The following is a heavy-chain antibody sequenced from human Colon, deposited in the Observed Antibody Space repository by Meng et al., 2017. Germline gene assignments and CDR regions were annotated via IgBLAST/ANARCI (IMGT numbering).Heavy chain of an antibody. D-gene: IGHD2-8*02. Sequence: GESLKISCAASGFTFSSYDMKWVRQAPGKGLEGVSSISDTTGDTYYADSVKGRFTISRDNSTNTVYLQMHSLRAEDTAVYYCANVLSRIKKYWYGMVVWGQGNTV. J-gene: IGHJ6*01. CDR1: GFTFSSYD. V-gene: IGHV3-23*01. CDR3: ANVLSRIKKYWYGMVV. CDR2: ISDTTGDT.